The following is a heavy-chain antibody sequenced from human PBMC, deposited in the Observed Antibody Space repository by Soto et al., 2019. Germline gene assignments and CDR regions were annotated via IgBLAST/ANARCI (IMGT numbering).Heavy chain of an antibody. D-gene: IGHD3-10*01. Sequence: SETLSLTCTVSGGSISSGGYYWSWIRQHPGKGLEWIGYIYYSGSTYYNPSLKSRVTISVDTSKNQFSLKLSSVTAADTAVYYCARCYGSVLNWFDPWGQGTLVPVSS. CDR2: IYYSGST. V-gene: IGHV4-31*02. CDR3: ARCYGSVLNWFDP. J-gene: IGHJ5*02. CDR1: GGSISSGGYY.